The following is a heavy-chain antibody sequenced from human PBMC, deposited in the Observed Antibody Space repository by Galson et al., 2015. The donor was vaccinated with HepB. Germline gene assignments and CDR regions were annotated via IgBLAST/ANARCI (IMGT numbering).Heavy chain of an antibody. D-gene: IGHD3-22*01. Sequence: SVKVSCKASGYIFTAYNIHWVRQDPGQRLEWMGWVNAGNGNTKYSQKFQGRVTFSRDTSASTAYMELSSLRSEDTAVYYCVGGDQGYYDNSGYYWGQGTLVTVSS. CDR3: VGGDQGYYDNSGYY. J-gene: IGHJ4*02. CDR2: VNAGNGNT. CDR1: GYIFTAYN. V-gene: IGHV1-3*01.